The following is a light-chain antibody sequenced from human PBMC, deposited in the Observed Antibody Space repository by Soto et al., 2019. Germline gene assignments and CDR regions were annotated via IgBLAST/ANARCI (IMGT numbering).Light chain of an antibody. CDR1: SSNIGTNY. CDR2: SYN. CDR3: ATWDDSLSGVL. V-gene: IGLV1-47*02. Sequence: QLVLTQPPSASGAPGQRVTISCSGSSSNIGTNYVYWYQKLPGAAPKLLIFSYNERPSGVPDRFSGSKSGTSASLAISGLRSEDEADYYCATWDDSLSGVLFGGGTKLTVL. J-gene: IGLJ2*01.